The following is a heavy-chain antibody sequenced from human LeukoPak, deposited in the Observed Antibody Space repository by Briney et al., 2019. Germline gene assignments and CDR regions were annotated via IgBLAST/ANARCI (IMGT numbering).Heavy chain of an antibody. CDR2: ITASGGNT. CDR1: GITFSNYA. Sequence: GGSLRLSCVVSGITFSNYAMSWVRQAPGKGLEWASGITASGGNTYYADPVKGRFTISRDNSNNILYLQMTSLRAEDTAVYYCAKLPTYDFWSGYYNDWGQGTLVTVSS. CDR3: AKLPTYDFWSGYYND. J-gene: IGHJ4*02. V-gene: IGHV3-23*01. D-gene: IGHD3-3*01.